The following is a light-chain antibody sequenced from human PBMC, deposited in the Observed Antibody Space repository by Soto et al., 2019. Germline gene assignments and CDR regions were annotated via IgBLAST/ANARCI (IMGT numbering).Light chain of an antibody. CDR2: EVS. Sequence: QSVLTQPPSVSGSPGQSVTISCTGTSSDVGTYNRVSWYQQTPGTAPKLMIYEVSHRPSGVPDRFSGSKSGNTASLTISGLHAEDEADYFCTAYRSINVVVFGGGTKLTVL. J-gene: IGLJ2*01. CDR3: TAYRSINVVV. V-gene: IGLV2-18*02. CDR1: SSDVGTYNR.